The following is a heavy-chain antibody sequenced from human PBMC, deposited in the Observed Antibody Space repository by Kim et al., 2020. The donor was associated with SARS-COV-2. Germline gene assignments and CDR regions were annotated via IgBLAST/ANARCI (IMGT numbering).Heavy chain of an antibody. Sequence: GGSLRLSCAASGFTFSSYGMHWVRQAPGKGLEWVAVISYDGSNKYYADSVKGRFTISRDNSKNTLYLQMNSLRAEDTAVYYCAKDRGGSYSGICYGMDVWGQGTTVTVSS. CDR1: GFTFSSYG. J-gene: IGHJ6*02. CDR3: AKDRGGSYSGICYGMDV. V-gene: IGHV3-30*18. D-gene: IGHD1-26*01. CDR2: ISYDGSNK.